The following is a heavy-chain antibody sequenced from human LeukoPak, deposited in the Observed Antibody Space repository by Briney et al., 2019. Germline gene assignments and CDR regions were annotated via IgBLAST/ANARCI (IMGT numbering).Heavy chain of an antibody. D-gene: IGHD1-20*01. CDR3: ARDHGVNWNDEMAYYYYYYYIDV. J-gene: IGHJ6*03. CDR1: GFTVSSNC. Sequence: GGSLRLSCAASGFTVSSNCMSWVRQAPGKGLEWVSVVYRGGGTTYEASVKGRFTISRDNSKNTLYLQMNSLRAEDTAVYYCARDHGVNWNDEMAYYYYYYYIDVWGKGTTVTVSS. V-gene: IGHV3-66*01. CDR2: VYRGGGT.